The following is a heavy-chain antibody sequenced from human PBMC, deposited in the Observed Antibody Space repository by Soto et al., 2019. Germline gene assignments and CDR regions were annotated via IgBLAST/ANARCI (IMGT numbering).Heavy chain of an antibody. Sequence: GGSLRLSCAASGFTFSSYAMSWVRQAPGKGLEWVSAISGSGGSTYYADSVKGRFTISRDNSKNTLYLQMNSLRAEDTAVYYCAIAYYDILTQLDYWGQEPWSPSPQ. CDR1: GFTFSSYA. V-gene: IGHV3-23*01. D-gene: IGHD3-9*01. J-gene: IGHJ4*01. CDR2: ISGSGGST. CDR3: AIAYYDILTQLDY.